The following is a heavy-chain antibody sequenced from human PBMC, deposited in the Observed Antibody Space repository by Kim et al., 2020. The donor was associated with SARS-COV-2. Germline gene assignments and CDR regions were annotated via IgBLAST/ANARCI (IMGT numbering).Heavy chain of an antibody. D-gene: IGHD4-17*01. CDR1: GGTFSSYA. V-gene: IGHV1-69*13. CDR2: IIPIFGTA. CDR3: ARAESTGDYGDPTYYYYYYMDV. Sequence: SVKVSCKASGGTFSSYAISWVRQAPGQGLEWMGGIIPIFGTANYAQKFQGRVTITADESTSTAYMELSSLRSEDTAVYYCARAESTGDYGDPTYYYYYYMDVWGKGTTVTVSS. J-gene: IGHJ6*03.